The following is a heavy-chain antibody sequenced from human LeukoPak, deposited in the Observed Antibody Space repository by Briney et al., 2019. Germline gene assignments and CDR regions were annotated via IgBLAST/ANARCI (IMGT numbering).Heavy chain of an antibody. CDR3: AREGPGGDGYNHAHDI. D-gene: IGHD5-24*01. CDR2: IFRDGST. Sequence: GGSLRLSCAASGFTVSSYYMTWVRQAPVKGLEWVSVIFRDGSTYYGDSVRGRFTISRDNSKNTLYLQMNSLRVEDTAVYYCAREGPGGDGYNHAHDIWGQGTMVTVSS. J-gene: IGHJ3*02. CDR1: GFTVSSYY. V-gene: IGHV3-66*01.